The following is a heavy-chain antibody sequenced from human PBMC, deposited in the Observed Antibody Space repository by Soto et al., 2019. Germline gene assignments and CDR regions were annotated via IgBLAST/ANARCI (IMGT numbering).Heavy chain of an antibody. V-gene: IGHV2-5*02. CDR3: AHRVLRTVFGLVTTTAIYFDF. D-gene: IGHD3-3*01. CDR2: IYWDDDK. J-gene: IGHJ4*02. CDR1: GFSLTTSGVG. Sequence: QITLNESGPTQVKPRQTLTLTCTFSGFSLTTSGVGVGWIRQSPGKATEWLALIYWDDDKRYSPSLKSRLTITKYTSKNQVVLTMADLDPADTATYYCAHRVLRTVFGLVTTTAIYFDFWCQGTPVAVSS.